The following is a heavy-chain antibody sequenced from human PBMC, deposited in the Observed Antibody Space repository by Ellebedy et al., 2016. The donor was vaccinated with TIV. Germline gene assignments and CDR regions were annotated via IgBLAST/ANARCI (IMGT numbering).Heavy chain of an antibody. CDR1: GGSILSSTYS. Sequence: PSETLSLTCSVSGGSILSSTYSWGWIRQPPGKGLEWIGDIYFGGGINYNPSLKPRLTLSVDTSKNQFSLNLNSVTAADTAVYYCARRGTAFEIWGQGTMVAVSS. J-gene: IGHJ3*02. V-gene: IGHV4-39*01. CDR3: ARRGTAFEI. CDR2: IYFGGGI.